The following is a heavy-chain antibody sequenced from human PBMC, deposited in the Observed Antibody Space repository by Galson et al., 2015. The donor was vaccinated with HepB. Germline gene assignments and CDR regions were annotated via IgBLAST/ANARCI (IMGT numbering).Heavy chain of an antibody. D-gene: IGHD6-13*01. CDR1: GFTFSSYA. V-gene: IGHV3-30*04. CDR2: ISYDGSNK. J-gene: IGHJ4*02. Sequence: SLRLSCAASGFTFSSYAMHWVRQAPGKGLEWVAVISYDGSNKYYADSVKGRFTISRDNSKNTLYLQMNSLRAEDTAVYYRARDRGEGGAAADYFDYWGQGTLVTVSS. CDR3: ARDRGEGGAAADYFDY.